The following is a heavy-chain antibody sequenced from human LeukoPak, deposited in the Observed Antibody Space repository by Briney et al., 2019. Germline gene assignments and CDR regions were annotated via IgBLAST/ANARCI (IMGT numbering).Heavy chain of an antibody. CDR3: AGHYYDSSGYHYGMDV. CDR1: GGSISSYY. D-gene: IGHD3-22*01. Sequence: PSETLSLTCTVSGGSISSYYWSWIRQPPGKGLEWIGYIYYSGSTNYNPSLKSRVTISVDTSKNQFSLKLSSVTAADTAVYYCAGHYYDSSGYHYGMDVWGQGTTVTVSS. V-gene: IGHV4-59*01. CDR2: IYYSGST. J-gene: IGHJ6*02.